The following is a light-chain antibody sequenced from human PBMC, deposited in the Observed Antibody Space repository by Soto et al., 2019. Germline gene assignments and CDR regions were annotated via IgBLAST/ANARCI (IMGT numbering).Light chain of an antibody. CDR1: QSVSSTY. Sequence: DIVLTQSPGTLSLSPGERATLSCRASQSVSSTYLAWYQQKPGQAPRLLIYDASSRATGIPDRFSGSGSGTDFSLTISRLEPEDFAVYYCQQYGSSPPITFGQGTRLEMK. CDR3: QQYGSSPPIT. CDR2: DAS. V-gene: IGKV3-20*01. J-gene: IGKJ5*01.